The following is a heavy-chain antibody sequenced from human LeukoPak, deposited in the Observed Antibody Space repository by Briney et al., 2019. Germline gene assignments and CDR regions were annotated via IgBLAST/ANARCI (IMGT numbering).Heavy chain of an antibody. CDR1: GFTFSSYS. V-gene: IGHV3-7*01. Sequence: PGRSLRLSCAASGFTFSSYSMNWVRQAPGKGLEWVANIKQDGSDKYYVDSVKGRFTISRDNAKNSLYLLMNSLRAEDTAVYYCARGGGEFDPWGQGTLVIVSS. CDR2: IKQDGSDK. D-gene: IGHD2-21*01. J-gene: IGHJ5*02. CDR3: ARGGGEFDP.